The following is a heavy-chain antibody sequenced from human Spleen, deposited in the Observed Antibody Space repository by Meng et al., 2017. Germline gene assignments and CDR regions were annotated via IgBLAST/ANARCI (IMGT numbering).Heavy chain of an antibody. V-gene: IGHV3-23*01. D-gene: IGHD3-16*01. CDR1: GFTFSIYA. CDR3: AKYSYSLGDYFYY. Sequence: GESLKISCAASGFTFSIYAMSWVRRAPGKGLEWLAALSGGGFTTYYADPVKGRFTISRHNSKNTLYLQVNSLRAEDTALYYCAKYSYSLGDYFYYWGQGALVTVSS. J-gene: IGHJ4*02. CDR2: LSGGGFTT.